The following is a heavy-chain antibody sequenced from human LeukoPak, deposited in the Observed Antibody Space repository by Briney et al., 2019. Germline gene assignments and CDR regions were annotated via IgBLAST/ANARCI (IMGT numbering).Heavy chain of an antibody. CDR2: VNLQGST. V-gene: IGHV4-4*02. J-gene: IGHJ4*02. CDR3: AREGGPYRPLDY. CDR1: GGSITSTSY. Sequence: SETLSLTCGVSGGSITSTSYWTWVRQPPGKGLEWIGEVNLQGSTNYNPSLMGRVAISVDMSENHISLQLTSVTAADTAVYYYAREGGPYRPLDYSGQGTLVTVSS.